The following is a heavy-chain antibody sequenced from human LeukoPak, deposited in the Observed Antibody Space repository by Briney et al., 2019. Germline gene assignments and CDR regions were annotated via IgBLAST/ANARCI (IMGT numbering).Heavy chain of an antibody. V-gene: IGHV1-46*01. CDR3: ARDGGDGYKANWFDT. J-gene: IGHJ5*02. D-gene: IGHD5-24*01. CDR2: INPSGGST. CDR1: GYTFTSYY. Sequence: ASVKVSCKASGYTFTSYYMHWVRQAPGQGLEWMGIINPSGGSTSYAQKFQGRVTMTRDMSTSTVYMELSGLRSEDTAVYYCARDGGDGYKANWFDTWGQGTLVTVSS.